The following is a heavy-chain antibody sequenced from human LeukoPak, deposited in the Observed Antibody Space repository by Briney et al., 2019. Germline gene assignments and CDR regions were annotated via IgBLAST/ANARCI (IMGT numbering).Heavy chain of an antibody. D-gene: IGHD3-3*01. Sequence: ASVKVSCKSSGDTFTGYYMHWVRQAPGQGLEWMGWINPNSGGTNYAQKFQGRVTMTRDTSISTAYMELSRLRSDDTAVYYCARVSYDFWSGYYPYWGQGTLVTVSS. J-gene: IGHJ4*02. CDR2: INPNSGGT. CDR1: GDTFTGYY. CDR3: ARVSYDFWSGYYPY. V-gene: IGHV1-2*02.